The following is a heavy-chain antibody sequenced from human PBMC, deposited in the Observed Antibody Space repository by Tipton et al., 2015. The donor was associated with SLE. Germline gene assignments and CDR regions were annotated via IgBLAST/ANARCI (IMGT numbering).Heavy chain of an antibody. CDR2: IYYSGST. CDR3: ARSPGRLRSMDY. D-gene: IGHD3-3*01. Sequence: TLSLTCAVYGGSFRGYYWSWIRQPPGKGLEWIGGIYYSGSTYYNPPLKSRVTISVDTSKNQFSLKLSSVTAADTAMYFCARSPGRLRSMDYWGQGTLVTVSS. CDR1: GGSFRGYY. V-gene: IGHV4-34*01. J-gene: IGHJ4*02.